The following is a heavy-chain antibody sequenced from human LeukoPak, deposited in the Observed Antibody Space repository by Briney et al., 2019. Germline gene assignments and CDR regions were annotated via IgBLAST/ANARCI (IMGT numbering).Heavy chain of an antibody. D-gene: IGHD4-23*01. V-gene: IGHV4-30-4*08. CDR3: ARRPSTVEGAFDI. J-gene: IGHJ3*02. CDR2: IYYSGST. CDR1: GGSISSGDYY. Sequence: SETLSLTCTVSGGSISSGDYYWSWIRQPPGKGLEWIGYIYYSGSTYYNPSLKSRVTISVDTSKNQLSLKLSSVTAADTAVYYGARRPSTVEGAFDIWGQGTMVTVSS.